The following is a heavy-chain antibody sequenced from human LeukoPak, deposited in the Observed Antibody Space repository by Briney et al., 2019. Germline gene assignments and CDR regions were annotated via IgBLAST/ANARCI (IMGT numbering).Heavy chain of an antibody. CDR3: ARVGGGNYYYYGMDV. Sequence: SETLSLTCTVSGGSISSYYWSWIWQPPGKGLEWIGYIYYSGSTNYNPSLKSRVTMSVDTSKNQFSLKLSSVTAADTAVYYCARVGGGNYYYYGMDVWGQGTTVTVSS. J-gene: IGHJ6*02. D-gene: IGHD2-15*01. CDR2: IYYSGST. V-gene: IGHV4-59*01. CDR1: GGSISSYY.